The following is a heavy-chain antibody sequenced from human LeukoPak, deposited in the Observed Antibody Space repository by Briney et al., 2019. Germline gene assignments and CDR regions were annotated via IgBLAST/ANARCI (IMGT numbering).Heavy chain of an antibody. D-gene: IGHD3-9*01. V-gene: IGHV3-21*01. CDR1: GFSFSSYS. J-gene: IGHJ4*02. CDR3: ARGLFPVLRYFDWSRAPFDY. Sequence: GGSLRLSCAASGFSFSSYSMNWVRQAPGKGLEWVSSISSTSRSSYIFYAESVKGRFTISKDNTKNSLFLQMNSLRAEDTAVYYCARGLFPVLRYFDWSRAPFDYWGQGTLVTVSS. CDR2: ISSTSRSSYI.